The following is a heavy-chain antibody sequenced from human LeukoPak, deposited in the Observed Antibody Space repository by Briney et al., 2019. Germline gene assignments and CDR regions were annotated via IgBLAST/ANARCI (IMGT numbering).Heavy chain of an antibody. CDR2: IRSKAYGGTT. CDR1: GFTFGDYA. V-gene: IGHV3-49*04. Sequence: GGSLRLSCTASGFTFGDYAMSWVRQAPGKGLEWVGFIRSKAYGGTTEYAASVKGRFTISRDDSKSIAYLQMNSLKTEDTAVYYCTSPFGGTIPYYGMGVWGKVTTVTVSS. J-gene: IGHJ6*04. D-gene: IGHD3-16*01. CDR3: TSPFGGTIPYYGMGV.